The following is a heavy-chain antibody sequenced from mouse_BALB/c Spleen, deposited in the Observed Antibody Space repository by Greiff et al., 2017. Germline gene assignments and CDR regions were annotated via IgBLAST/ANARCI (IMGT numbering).Heavy chain of an antibody. D-gene: IGHD2-4*01. CDR3: NDYDDAMDY. CDR1: GFNIKDYY. CDR2: IDPENGDT. J-gene: IGHJ4*01. V-gene: IGHV14-4*02. Sequence: EVQLQQSGAELVMSGASVKLSCTASGFNIKDYYMHWVKQRPEQGLEWIGWIDPENGDTEYAPKFQGKATMTADTSSNTAYLQLSSLTSEDTAVYYCNDYDDAMDYWGQGTSVTVSS.